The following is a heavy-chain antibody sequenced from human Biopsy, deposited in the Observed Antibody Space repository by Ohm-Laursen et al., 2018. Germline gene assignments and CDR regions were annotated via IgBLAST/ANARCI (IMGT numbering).Heavy chain of an antibody. D-gene: IGHD1-26*01. V-gene: IGHV4-59*01. CDR2: IYYSGST. Sequence: SETLSLTCTVSGGSISSYYWNWIRQPPGKGLEWIGYIYYSGSTKYNPSLKSRVSVSVDTSKNQFSLRLSSVTAADTAVYYCARVEAGTYDALDIWGQGTLVAVSA. CDR1: GGSISSYY. J-gene: IGHJ3*02. CDR3: ARVEAGTYDALDI.